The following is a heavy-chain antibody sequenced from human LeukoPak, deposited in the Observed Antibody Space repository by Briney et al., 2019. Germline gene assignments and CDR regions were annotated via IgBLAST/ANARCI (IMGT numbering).Heavy chain of an antibody. V-gene: IGHV3-30-3*01. J-gene: IGHJ4*02. D-gene: IGHD5-18*01. Sequence: PGGSLRLSCAASGFTFSSYAMSWVRQAPGKGLEWVAVISYDGSNKYYADSVKGRFTTSRDNSKNTLYLQMNSLRAEDTAVYYCARENAWIQLWSLDYWGQGTLVTVSS. CDR2: ISYDGSNK. CDR3: ARENAWIQLWSLDY. CDR1: GFTFSSYA.